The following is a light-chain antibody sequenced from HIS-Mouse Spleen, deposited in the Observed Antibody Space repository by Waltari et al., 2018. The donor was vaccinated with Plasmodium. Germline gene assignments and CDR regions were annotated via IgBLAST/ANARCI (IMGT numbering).Light chain of an antibody. CDR1: QSLLHSNGYNY. Sequence: DIVMTQSPLSLPVTPGEPASISCRSSQSLLHSNGYNYLDWYLQKPGQSPPLLIYLGSNRASGVPDRFSGSGSGTDFTLKISRVEAGDVGVYYCMQALQTPITFGQGPRLEIK. CDR2: LGS. V-gene: IGKV2-28*01. CDR3: MQALQTPIT. J-gene: IGKJ5*01.